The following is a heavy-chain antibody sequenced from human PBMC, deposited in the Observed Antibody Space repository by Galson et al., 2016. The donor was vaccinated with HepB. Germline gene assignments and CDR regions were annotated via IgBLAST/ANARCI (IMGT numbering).Heavy chain of an antibody. V-gene: IGHV3-53*01. Sequence: SLRLSCAAAGFTVSDNHVTWIRHPPGKGLECVSVIFGRGNTYYADSVEGRFTISRDNARNTVYLLMNSLRTEDTAVYYCAGYGGNSVWGQGTLVTVSS. CDR2: IFGRGNT. D-gene: IGHD4-23*01. CDR1: GFTVSDNH. J-gene: IGHJ4*02. CDR3: AGYGGNSV.